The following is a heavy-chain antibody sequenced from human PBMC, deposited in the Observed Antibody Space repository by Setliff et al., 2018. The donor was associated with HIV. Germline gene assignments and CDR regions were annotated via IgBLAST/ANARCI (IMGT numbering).Heavy chain of an antibody. J-gene: IGHJ1*01. Sequence: QPGGSLRLSCVASGFRFSTYGMHWVRQAPGKGLEWVTFIWYDGSDKYYLDSVKGRFTISRDNSKNTLYLRMNNLRPEDTAVYYCAKGTKITTALYLAYWGQGTLVTVSS. CDR3: AKGTKITTALYLAY. V-gene: IGHV3-33*03. CDR1: GFRFSTYG. D-gene: IGHD6-13*01. CDR2: IWYDGSDK.